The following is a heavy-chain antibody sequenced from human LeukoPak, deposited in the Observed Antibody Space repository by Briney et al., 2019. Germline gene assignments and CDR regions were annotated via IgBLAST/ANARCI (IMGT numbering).Heavy chain of an antibody. J-gene: IGHJ4*02. CDR3: ARDYYYDSSGYYYICYFDY. D-gene: IGHD3-22*01. CDR2: INPNSGGT. Sequence: ASVKVSCKASGYTFTGYYMHWVRQAPGQGLEWMGWINPNSGGTNYAQKFRGRVTMTRDTSISTAYMELSRLRSDDTAVYYCARDYYYDSSGYYYICYFDYWGQGTLVTVSS. V-gene: IGHV1-2*02. CDR1: GYTFTGYY.